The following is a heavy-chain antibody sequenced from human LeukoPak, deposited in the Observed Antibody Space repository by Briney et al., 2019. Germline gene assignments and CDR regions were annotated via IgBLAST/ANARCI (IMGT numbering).Heavy chain of an antibody. V-gene: IGHV3-23*01. CDR3: AKDERNWNYNLASQTYD. CDR2: ISSSGGST. Sequence: PGGSLRLSCAASGFTFSSYALSWVRQAPGKGLEWVSAISSSGGSTYYADSVKGRFTISRDNSKNTLYLQMNSLRAEDTAVYYCAKDERNWNYNLASQTYDWGQGTLVTVSS. D-gene: IGHD1-7*01. J-gene: IGHJ4*02. CDR1: GFTFSSYA.